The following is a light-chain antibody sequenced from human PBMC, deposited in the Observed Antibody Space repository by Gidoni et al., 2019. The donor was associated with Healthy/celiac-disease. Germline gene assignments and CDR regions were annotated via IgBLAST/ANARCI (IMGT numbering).Light chain of an antibody. V-gene: IGLV3-25*02. J-gene: IGLJ2*01. CDR1: ALPKQY. Sequence: SYELTQPPSVSVYPGQTARITCSGDALPKQYAYWYQQKPGQAPVLVIYTDSERPSGIPERFSGSSSGTTVTLTISGVQAEDEADYYCQSADSSGTHVVFGGGTKLTVL. CDR2: TDS. CDR3: QSADSSGTHVV.